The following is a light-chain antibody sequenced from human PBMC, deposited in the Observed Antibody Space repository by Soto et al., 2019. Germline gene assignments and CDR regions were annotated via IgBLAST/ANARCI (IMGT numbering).Light chain of an antibody. CDR2: ATS. CDR1: RSISNY. J-gene: IGKJ3*01. Sequence: DIQMTQSPSPLSASIGDRVTITCRASRSISNYLNWYQKKPGKAPKLLIYATSNLQSGVPSRFSGSGSGTDFTLTISSLQAEDFACYYCQQSFTTPFTFGPGTTVDI. CDR3: QQSFTTPFT. V-gene: IGKV1-39*01.